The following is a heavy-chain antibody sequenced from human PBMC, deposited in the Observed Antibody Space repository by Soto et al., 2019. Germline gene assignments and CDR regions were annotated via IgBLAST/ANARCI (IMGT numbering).Heavy chain of an antibody. CDR3: AKERAITMVRGVKTATDY. D-gene: IGHD3-10*01. CDR1: GFTFSSHG. V-gene: IGHV3-30*18. Sequence: GGSLRLSCAASGFTFSSHGMHWVRQAPGKGLEWVAVISYDGSNKYYADSVKGRFIISRDNSKNTLYLQMNSLRAEDTAVYYCAKERAITMVRGVKTATDYWGQGTLVTVSS. CDR2: ISYDGSNK. J-gene: IGHJ4*02.